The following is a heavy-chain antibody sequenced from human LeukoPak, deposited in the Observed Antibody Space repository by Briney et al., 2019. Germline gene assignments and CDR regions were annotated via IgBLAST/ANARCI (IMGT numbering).Heavy chain of an antibody. Sequence: SETLSLTCAVYGGSFSGYYWSWIRQPPGKGLEWIGEINHSGSTNYSPSLKSRVTISVDTSKNQFSLKLSSVTAADTAVYYCARKGGDVRVVRGAETRRTALCYYYYMDVWGKGTTVTVSS. V-gene: IGHV4-34*01. J-gene: IGHJ6*03. CDR2: INHSGST. CDR1: GGSFSGYY. D-gene: IGHD3-10*01. CDR3: ARKGGDVRVVRGAETRRTALCYYYYMDV.